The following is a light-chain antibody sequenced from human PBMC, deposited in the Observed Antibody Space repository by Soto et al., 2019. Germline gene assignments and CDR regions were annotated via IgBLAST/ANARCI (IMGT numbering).Light chain of an antibody. CDR1: QDISNY. Sequence: DIQMTHSPSSLSASVGDRVTITFQASQDISNYLNWYQQKPGKAPKLLIYDASNLETGVPSRFSGSGSGTDFTFTISSLQPEDIATXYCQQYDNLPLTFGGGTKVDIK. CDR3: QQYDNLPLT. V-gene: IGKV1-33*01. J-gene: IGKJ4*01. CDR2: DAS.